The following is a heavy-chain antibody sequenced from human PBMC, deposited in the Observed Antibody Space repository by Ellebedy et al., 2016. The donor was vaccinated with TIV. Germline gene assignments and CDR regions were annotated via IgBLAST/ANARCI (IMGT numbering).Heavy chain of an antibody. V-gene: IGHV3-7*03. CDR2: IKEDGSEK. CDR3: ARVPLDGAVAGTVEVAFDY. J-gene: IGHJ4*02. D-gene: IGHD6-19*01. Sequence: GESLKISCVASGFTFNSYWMSWVRQAPGKGLEWVANIKEDGSEKYYVDSVKGRFTISRDNAKNSLYLQMNTLRAEDTAVYYCARVPLDGAVAGTVEVAFDYWGQGTLVTVSS. CDR1: GFTFNSYW.